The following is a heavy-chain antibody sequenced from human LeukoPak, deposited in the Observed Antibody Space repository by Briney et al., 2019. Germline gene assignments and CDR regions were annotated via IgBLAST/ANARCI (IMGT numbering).Heavy chain of an antibody. CDR2: IVPFFGTA. J-gene: IGHJ4*02. CDR3: ARVGLGYCSGGSCPDY. CDR1: GGTFSSYA. V-gene: IGHV1-69*05. D-gene: IGHD2-15*01. Sequence: ASVKVSCKASGGTFSSYAISWVRQAPGQGLEWMGGIVPFFGTANYAQKFQGRVTITTDESTSAAYMELSSLRSEDTAVYYCARVGLGYCSGGSCPDYWGQGTLVTVSS.